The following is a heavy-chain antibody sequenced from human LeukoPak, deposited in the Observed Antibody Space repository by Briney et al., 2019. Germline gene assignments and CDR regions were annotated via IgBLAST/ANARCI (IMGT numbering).Heavy chain of an antibody. CDR2: TSSGGSA. J-gene: IGHJ4*02. CDR1: VDSISRSSHY. V-gene: IGHV4-39*01. CDR3: ARQGGGDFVDS. D-gene: IGHD4-17*01. Sequence: PLETLSLTCTLSVDSISRSSHYWVWIRQSPGKGLEWIGTTSSGGSASYTTSLKSRVTISVDTSKTQLSLRLTSVTAADTAVYYCARQGGGDFVDSWGQGPLLSVS.